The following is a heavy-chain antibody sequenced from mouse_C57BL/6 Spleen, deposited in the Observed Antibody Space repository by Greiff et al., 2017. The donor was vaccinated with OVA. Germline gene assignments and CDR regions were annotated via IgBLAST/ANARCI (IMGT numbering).Heavy chain of an antibody. D-gene: IGHD2-13*01. CDR2: IRSKSNNYAT. J-gene: IGHJ4*01. V-gene: IGHV10-1*01. CDR1: GFSFNTYA. CDR3: VRIYYDDAMDY. Sequence: EVQLVESGGGLVQPKGSLKLSCAASGFSFNTYAMNWVRQAPGKGLEWVARIRSKSNNYATYYADSVKDRFTISRDDSESMRYLQMNNLKTEDTAMYYCVRIYYDDAMDYWGQGTSVTVSS.